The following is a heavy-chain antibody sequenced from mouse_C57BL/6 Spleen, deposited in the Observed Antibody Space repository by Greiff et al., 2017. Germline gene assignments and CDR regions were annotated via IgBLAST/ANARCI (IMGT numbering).Heavy chain of an antibody. J-gene: IGHJ4*01. CDR1: GYTFTDYN. D-gene: IGHD2-5*01. Sequence: EVQLQQSGPELVKPGASVKMSCKASGYTFTDYNMHWVKQSHGKSLEWIGYINPNNGGTSYNQKFKGKAALTVNKSSSTANMELRSLTSEDSAVYYCERPPYYSNYEAVDYWGQGTSVTVSS. CDR2: INPNNGGT. V-gene: IGHV1-22*01. CDR3: ERPPYYSNYEAVDY.